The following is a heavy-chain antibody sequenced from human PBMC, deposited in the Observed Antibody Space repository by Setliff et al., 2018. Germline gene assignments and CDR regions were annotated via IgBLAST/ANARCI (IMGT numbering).Heavy chain of an antibody. CDR1: GFSLNSFR. CDR2: ITNSGGTI. V-gene: IGHV3-48*04. J-gene: IGHJ4*02. D-gene: IGHD5-18*01. CDR3: AKFVGYTYGYDY. Sequence: GGSLRLSCAASGFSLNSFRMTWIRQPPGKGLEWVSYITNSGGTIYYADSVKGRFTISRDNAKNSLFLQMNSLRAEDTALYYCAKFVGYTYGYDYWGRGTLVTVSS.